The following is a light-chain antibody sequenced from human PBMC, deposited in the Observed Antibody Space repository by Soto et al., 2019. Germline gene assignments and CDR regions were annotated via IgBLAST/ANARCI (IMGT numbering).Light chain of an antibody. V-gene: IGKV3-15*01. CDR2: GAS. J-gene: IGKJ4*01. Sequence: EIVMTQSPATLSVSPGERATLSCRASQSVSSNLAWYQQKPGQAPRLLIYGASTTATGIPARFSGSGSGTEFTLTISSLQSEDFAVYYCQQYNNWPGFGGGTKVEIK. CDR1: QSVSSN. CDR3: QQYNNWPG.